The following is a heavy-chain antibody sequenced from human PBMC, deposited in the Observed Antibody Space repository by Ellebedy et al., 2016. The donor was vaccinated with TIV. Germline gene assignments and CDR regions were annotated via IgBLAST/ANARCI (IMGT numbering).Heavy chain of an antibody. CDR3: AREEYGMDV. Sequence: SETLSLTXTVSGASITSGSYYWGWIRQPPGKGLEWIGSIHYTGSTYYNPSLKSRVTISVDTSKNQFSLKLSSVTAADTAVYYCAREEYGMDVWGQGTTVTVSS. CDR1: GASITSGSYY. CDR2: IHYTGST. J-gene: IGHJ6*02. V-gene: IGHV4-39*07.